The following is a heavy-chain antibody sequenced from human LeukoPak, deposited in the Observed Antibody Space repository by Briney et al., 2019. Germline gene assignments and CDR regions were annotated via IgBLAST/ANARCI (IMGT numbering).Heavy chain of an antibody. Sequence: PGGSLRLSCAASGFTFSSYSMNWVRQAPGKGLEWVSAINGSGGSTYYADSVKGRFTISRDNSKNTLYLQMNSLRAEDTAVYYCAKVPARPRYFDYWGQGTLVTVSS. D-gene: IGHD6-6*01. J-gene: IGHJ4*02. CDR2: INGSGGST. V-gene: IGHV3-23*01. CDR3: AKVPARPRYFDY. CDR1: GFTFSSYS.